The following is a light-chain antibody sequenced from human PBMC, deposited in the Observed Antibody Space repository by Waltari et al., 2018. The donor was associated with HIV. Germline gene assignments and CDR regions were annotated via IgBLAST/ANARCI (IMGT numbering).Light chain of an antibody. Sequence: QSVLPQSPSASGTPGQRVTISCSGSSTNSGSTYVYWYQQLTGTAPKLLIYKNKQRPSGVPDRFSGSKSGTSASLAISGLRSEDEADYYCAAWDDSLSGVVFGGGTKLTVL. CDR2: KNK. V-gene: IGLV1-47*01. CDR1: STNSGSTY. J-gene: IGLJ2*01. CDR3: AAWDDSLSGVV.